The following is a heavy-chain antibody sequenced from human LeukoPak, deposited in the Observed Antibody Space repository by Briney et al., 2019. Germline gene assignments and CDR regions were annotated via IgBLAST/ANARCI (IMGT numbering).Heavy chain of an antibody. V-gene: IGHV1-8*01. Sequence: ASVKVSCKTSGYTFTSYDINWVRQATGQGLEWMGWMNPNSGNTGYAQKFQSRVTMTRNTSISTAYMELSSLRSEDTAVYYCARFLTHCSSTSCYLRGWFDPWGQGTLVTVSS. J-gene: IGHJ5*02. D-gene: IGHD2-2*01. CDR3: ARFLTHCSSTSCYLRGWFDP. CDR1: GYTFTSYD. CDR2: MNPNSGNT.